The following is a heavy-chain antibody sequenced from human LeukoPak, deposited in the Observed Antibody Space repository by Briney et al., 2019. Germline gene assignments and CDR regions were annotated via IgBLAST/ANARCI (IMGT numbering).Heavy chain of an antibody. Sequence: GGSLRLSCAASGFTVSSSYMSWVRQAPGKGLEWVSVLYSSGSTYYADSVKGRFTISRDNSKNTLDLQMNSLRAEDTAVYYCARAVAAAGRFDYWGQGTLVTVSS. J-gene: IGHJ4*02. CDR2: LYSSGST. CDR1: GFTVSSSY. CDR3: ARAVAAAGRFDY. V-gene: IGHV3-53*01. D-gene: IGHD6-13*01.